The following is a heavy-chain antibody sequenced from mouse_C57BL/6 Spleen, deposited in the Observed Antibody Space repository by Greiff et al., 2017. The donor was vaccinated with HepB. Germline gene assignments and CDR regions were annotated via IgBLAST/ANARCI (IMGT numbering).Heavy chain of an antibody. CDR2: IYPGDGDT. J-gene: IGHJ2*01. D-gene: IGHD3-1*01. CDR1: GYAFSSYW. CDR3: ARDGLGDEDC. V-gene: IGHV1-80*01. Sequence: QVQLKESGAELVKPGASVKISCKASGYAFSSYWMNWVKQRPGKGLEWIGQIYPGDGDTNYNGKFKGKATLTADKSSSTAYMQLSSLTSEDSAVYFCARDGLGDEDCWGQGTTLTVSS.